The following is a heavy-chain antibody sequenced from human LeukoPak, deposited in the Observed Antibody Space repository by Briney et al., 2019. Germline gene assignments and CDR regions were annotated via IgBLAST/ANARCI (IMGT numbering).Heavy chain of an antibody. J-gene: IGHJ6*03. CDR1: GGSISGKY. CDR3: ARDSGYYYDSSGYLRGSNYYYYYMDV. Sequence: PSETLSLTCTVSGGSISGKYWSWIRQTPGKGLEWVGYIYYSGTTKYNPSLKSRVTISVDTSKNQFSLKLSSVTAADTAVYYCARDSGYYYDSSGYLRGSNYYYYYMDVWGKGTTVTISS. V-gene: IGHV4-59*01. D-gene: IGHD3-22*01. CDR2: IYYSGTT.